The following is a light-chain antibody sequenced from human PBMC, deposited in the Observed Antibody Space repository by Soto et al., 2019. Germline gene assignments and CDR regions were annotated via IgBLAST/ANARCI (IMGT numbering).Light chain of an antibody. CDR3: QQYENLPT. CDR1: QNINNY. CDR2: DAS. V-gene: IGKV1-33*01. J-gene: IGKJ5*01. Sequence: DSQTTQYPSCPSASVGGRVTMTSQASQNINNYLNWYQQKPGRAPKLLIYDASNLEAGVPSRFRVSGSGTDFTFTISRLQPEDIATYYCQQYENLPTFGQGTRLEIK.